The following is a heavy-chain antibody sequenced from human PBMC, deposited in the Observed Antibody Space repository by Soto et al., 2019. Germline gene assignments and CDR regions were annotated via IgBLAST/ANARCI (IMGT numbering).Heavy chain of an antibody. CDR3: ARGVGYSSSRASYYYYYMDV. CDR1: GYTFTGHY. D-gene: IGHD6-13*01. Sequence: ASVKVSCKASGYTFTGHYMHWVRQAPGQGLEWMGWINPNSGGTNYAQKFQGWVTMTRDTSISTAYMELSRLRSDDTAVYYCARGVGYSSSRASYYYYYMDVWGKGTTVTLSS. CDR2: INPNSGGT. J-gene: IGHJ6*03. V-gene: IGHV1-2*04.